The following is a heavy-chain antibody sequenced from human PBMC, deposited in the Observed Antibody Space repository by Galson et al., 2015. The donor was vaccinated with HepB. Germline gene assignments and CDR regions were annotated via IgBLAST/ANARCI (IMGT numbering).Heavy chain of an antibody. CDR1: GFTFSSYA. CDR2: ISGSGGST. CDR3: AKTGRGAKYYFDY. Sequence: SLRLSCAASGFTFSSYAMSWVRQAPGKGLEWVSAISGSGGSTYYADSVKGRFTISRDNSKNTLYLQMNSLRAEDTAVYYCAKTGRGAKYYFDYWGQGTLVTVSS. J-gene: IGHJ4*02. V-gene: IGHV3-23*01. D-gene: IGHD1-14*01.